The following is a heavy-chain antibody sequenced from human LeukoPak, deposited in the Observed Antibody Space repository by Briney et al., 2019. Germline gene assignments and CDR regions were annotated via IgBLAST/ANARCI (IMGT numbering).Heavy chain of an antibody. D-gene: IGHD5-12*01. J-gene: IGHJ4*02. CDR3: AKGPGATILYLDY. V-gene: IGHV3-43D*03. Sequence: GGSLRLSCAASGFTFGNYAMHWVRQAPGKGLEWVSLISWDGGSTYYADSVKGRFTISRDNSKNSLYLQMNSLRAEDTALYYCAKGPGATILYLDYWGQGTLVTVSS. CDR1: GFTFGNYA. CDR2: ISWDGGST.